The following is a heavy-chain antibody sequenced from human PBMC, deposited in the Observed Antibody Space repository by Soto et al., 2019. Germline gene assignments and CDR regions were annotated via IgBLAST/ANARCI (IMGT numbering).Heavy chain of an antibody. D-gene: IGHD5-12*01. CDR2: ISAYNGNT. CDR1: GYTFTSYG. V-gene: IGHV1-18*01. CDR3: ARDRGGYDLPDY. Sequence: ASVKVSCKASGYTFTSYGISWVRQAPGQGLEWMGWISAYNGNTNYAQKLQGRVTMTTHTSTGTAYMELRSLRSDDTAVYYCARDRGGYDLPDYWGQGTLVTVSS. J-gene: IGHJ4*02.